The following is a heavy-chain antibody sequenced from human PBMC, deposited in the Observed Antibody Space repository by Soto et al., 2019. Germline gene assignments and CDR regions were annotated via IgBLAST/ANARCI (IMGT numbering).Heavy chain of an antibody. Sequence: ASVKVSCKASGYTFTSYAMHWVRQAPGQRLEWMGWINAGNGNTKYSQKFQGRVTMTRDTSASTAYMELSSLRSEDTAVYYCARDGLTVSGYGDYQIIYDYWGQGTLVTVSS. CDR1: GYTFTSYA. V-gene: IGHV1-3*01. J-gene: IGHJ4*02. CDR2: INAGNGNT. CDR3: ARDGLTVSGYGDYQIIYDY. D-gene: IGHD4-17*01.